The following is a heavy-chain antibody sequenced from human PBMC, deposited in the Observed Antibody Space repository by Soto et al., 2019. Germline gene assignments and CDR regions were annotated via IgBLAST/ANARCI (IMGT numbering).Heavy chain of an antibody. CDR3: ARGPLWFGES. J-gene: IGHJ4*02. CDR2: INHSGTT. V-gene: IGHV4-34*02. D-gene: IGHD3-10*01. CDR1: GGSFSGYF. Sequence: QVQLQQWGAGLLKPSETLSLTCAVYGGSFSGYFWSWIRQPPGKGLEWIGEINHSGTTNYNPSLTSRVTISVDTSKNQFSLNVNSLTAADTAIYYCARGPLWFGESWGQGTLVTVSS.